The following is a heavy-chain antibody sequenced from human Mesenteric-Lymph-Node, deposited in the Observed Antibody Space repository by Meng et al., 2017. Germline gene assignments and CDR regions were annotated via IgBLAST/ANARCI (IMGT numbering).Heavy chain of an antibody. CDR2: INAGNGNT. CDR3: ARVGAYSSSWYGGGFDY. CDR1: GYTFTSYA. D-gene: IGHD6-13*01. Sequence: ASVKVSCKASGYTFTSYAMHWVRQAPGQRLEWMGWINAGNGNTKYSQKFQGRVTMTRDTSTSTVYMELSSLRSEDTAVYYCARVGAYSSSWYGGGFDYWGQGTLVTVSS. V-gene: IGHV1-3*01. J-gene: IGHJ4*02.